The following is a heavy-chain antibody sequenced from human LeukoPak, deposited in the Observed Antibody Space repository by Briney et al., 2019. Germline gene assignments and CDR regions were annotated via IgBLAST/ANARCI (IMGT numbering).Heavy chain of an antibody. CDR3: ATGVRYFDWLPFGDMAMDV. Sequence: ASVKVSCKASGYTFTNYSISWVRQAPGQGLEWMGWISVYNGHTNYAQKLQGRVTMTKDTSTSTAYMELRSLRSDDTAVYYCATGVRYFDWLPFGDMAMDVWGKGTTVTISS. CDR1: GYTFTNYS. CDR2: ISVYNGHT. J-gene: IGHJ6*04. V-gene: IGHV1-18*01. D-gene: IGHD3-9*01.